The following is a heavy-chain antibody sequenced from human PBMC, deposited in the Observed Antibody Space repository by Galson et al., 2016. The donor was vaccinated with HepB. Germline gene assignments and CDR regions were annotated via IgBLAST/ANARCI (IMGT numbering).Heavy chain of an antibody. CDR2: ISYDGSNR. J-gene: IGHJ4*02. CDR3: ARGMGVVLRVIADLFYY. Sequence: SLRLSCAASGFTLNNYALNWVRQAPGKGLEWVALISYDGSNRYYGDPVRGRFAISRDTSKNTVYLQMNSLRPEDTAVYYCARGMGVVLRVIADLFYYWGQGTLVTVSS. CDR1: GFTLNNYA. V-gene: IGHV3-30*09. D-gene: IGHD3-16*02.